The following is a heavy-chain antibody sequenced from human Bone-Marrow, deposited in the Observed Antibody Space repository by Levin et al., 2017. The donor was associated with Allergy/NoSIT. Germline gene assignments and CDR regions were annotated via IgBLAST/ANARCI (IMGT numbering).Heavy chain of an antibody. V-gene: IGHV3-30-3*01. CDR2: ISYDGSNK. CDR1: GFTFSSYA. CDR3: ARAFTTGTTLGD. J-gene: IGHJ4*02. Sequence: GESLKISCAASGFTFSSYAMHWVRQAPGKGLEWVAVISYDGSNKYYADSVKGRFTISRDNSKNTLYLQMNSLRAEDTAVYYCARAFTTGTTLGDWGQGTLVTVSS. D-gene: IGHD1-1*01.